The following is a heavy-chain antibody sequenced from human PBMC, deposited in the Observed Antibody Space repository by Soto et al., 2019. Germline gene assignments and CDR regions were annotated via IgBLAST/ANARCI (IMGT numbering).Heavy chain of an antibody. J-gene: IGHJ6*02. CDR1: GFTFSSYG. D-gene: IGHD5-12*01. CDR3: AKDRKEMATIWGMDV. V-gene: IGHV3-30*18. Sequence: LSCAASGFTFSSYGMHWVRQAPGKGLEWVAVISYDGSNKYYADSVKGRFTISRDNSKNTLYLQMNSLRAEDTAVYYCAKDRKEMATIWGMDVWGQGTTVTVSS. CDR2: ISYDGSNK.